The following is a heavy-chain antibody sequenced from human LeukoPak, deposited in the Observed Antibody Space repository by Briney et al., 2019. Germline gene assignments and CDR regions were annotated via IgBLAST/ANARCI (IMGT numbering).Heavy chain of an antibody. CDR1: GFTFSSYG. V-gene: IGHV3-30*18. J-gene: IGHJ4*02. CDR3: AKDWAMYFDY. D-gene: IGHD2-2*01. Sequence: GGSLRLSCAASGFTFSSYGMHWVRQAPGKGLEWVAVISYDGSNKYYADSVKGRFTISRDNSKNTLYLQMNSLRAEDTAVYYCAKDWAMYFDYWGQGTLVTVSS. CDR2: ISYDGSNK.